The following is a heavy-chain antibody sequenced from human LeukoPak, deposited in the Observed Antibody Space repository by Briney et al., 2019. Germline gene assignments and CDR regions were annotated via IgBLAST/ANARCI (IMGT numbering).Heavy chain of an antibody. J-gene: IGHJ4*02. CDR3: ARNWGDHFDWLHDY. D-gene: IGHD3-9*01. CDR2: IWYDESNR. V-gene: IGHV3-33*01. Sequence: GGSLRLSCAASGFTFSSYGMHWVRQAPGRGLAWVAIIWYDESNRYYADSVKGRFTISRDNCKNTLYLQMNSLKAKDAAVYYCARNWGDHFDWLHDYWGQGTLVTVSS. CDR1: GFTFSSYG.